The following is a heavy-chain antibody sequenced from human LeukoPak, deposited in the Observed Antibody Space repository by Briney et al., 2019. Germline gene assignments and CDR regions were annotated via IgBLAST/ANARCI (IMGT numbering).Heavy chain of an antibody. CDR2: INPNSGGT. J-gene: IGHJ4*02. V-gene: IGHV1-2*02. Sequence: ASVKVSCKASGYTFTGYYMHWVRQAPGQGLEGMGWINPNSGGTNYAQKFQGRVTMTRDTSISTAYMELSRLRSDDTAVYYCARDLGYSYGYMLFYWGQGTLVTVSS. D-gene: IGHD5-18*01. CDR3: ARDLGYSYGYMLFY. CDR1: GYTFTGYY.